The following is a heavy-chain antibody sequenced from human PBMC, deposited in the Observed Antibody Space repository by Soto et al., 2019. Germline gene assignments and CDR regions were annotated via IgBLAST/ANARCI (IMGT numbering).Heavy chain of an antibody. CDR1: GYTFTSYG. CDR3: ARVTPSYCSSTSCSYYFDY. V-gene: IGHV1-18*04. Sequence: ASVKVSCKASGYTFTSYGISWVRQAPGQGLEWMGWISAYNGNTNYAQKLQGRVTMTTDTSTSTAYMELRSLRSDDTAVYYCARVTPSYCSSTSCSYYFDYWVQGTLVTAPQ. D-gene: IGHD2-2*01. J-gene: IGHJ4*02. CDR2: ISAYNGNT.